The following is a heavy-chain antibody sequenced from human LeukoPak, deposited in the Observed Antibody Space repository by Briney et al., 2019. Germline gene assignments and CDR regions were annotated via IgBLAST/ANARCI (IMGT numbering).Heavy chain of an antibody. CDR1: GFTFTSSA. CDR3: AAAPKYSSSWVFDY. D-gene: IGHD6-13*01. J-gene: IGHJ4*02. V-gene: IGHV1-58*01. Sequence: SVKVSCKASGFTFTSSAVQWVRQARGQRLEWIGWIVVGSGNTNYAQKFQERVTITRDMSTSTAYMELSSLRSEDTAVYYCAAAPKYSSSWVFDYWGQGTLDTVSS. CDR2: IVVGSGNT.